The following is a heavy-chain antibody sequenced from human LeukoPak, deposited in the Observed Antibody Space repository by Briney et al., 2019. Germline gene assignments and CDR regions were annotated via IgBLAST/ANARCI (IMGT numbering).Heavy chain of an antibody. CDR2: ISYDGSNK. V-gene: IGHV3-30*03. Sequence: GGSLRLSCAASGFTFSSYGMHWVRQAPGKGLEWVAVISYDGSNKYYADSVKGRFTISRDNSKNTLYLQMNSLRAEDTAVYYCFIAPPRGGEDYWGQGTLVTVSS. J-gene: IGHJ4*02. CDR1: GFTFSSYG. D-gene: IGHD3-16*01. CDR3: FIAPPRGGEDY.